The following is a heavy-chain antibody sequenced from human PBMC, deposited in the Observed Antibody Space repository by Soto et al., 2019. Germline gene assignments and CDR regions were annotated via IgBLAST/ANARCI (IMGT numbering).Heavy chain of an antibody. D-gene: IGHD2-2*01. CDR1: GGPIRSYNW. J-gene: IGHJ6*02. CDR3: ARMPYSYYAMDV. V-gene: IGHV4-4*02. Sequence: QVQLQESGPGLVEPAGTLSLTCAVSGGPIRSYNWWSWVRQPPGKGLEWIGEIHHDGGTNYNTSLKSRLTISVDNAKNPLSLNLNSVTAADAAIYYCARMPYSYYAMDVWGQGTTVTVSS. CDR2: IHHDGGT.